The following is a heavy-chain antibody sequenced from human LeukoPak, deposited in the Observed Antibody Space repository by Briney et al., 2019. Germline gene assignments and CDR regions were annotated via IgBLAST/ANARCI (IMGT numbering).Heavy chain of an antibody. CDR2: ISSSGTYI. Sequence: GGSLRLSCVASGYTFSDYSLNWLRQVPGKGLEWVSSISSSGTYIYYADSVRGRFTISRDDAKNSLFLQMNSLRAEDTALYYCVSGNDPDYVWGTYRLDAFDIWGEGTMVIVSS. CDR1: GYTFSDYS. J-gene: IGHJ3*02. V-gene: IGHV3-21*01. CDR3: VSGNDPDYVWGTYRLDAFDI. D-gene: IGHD3-16*02.